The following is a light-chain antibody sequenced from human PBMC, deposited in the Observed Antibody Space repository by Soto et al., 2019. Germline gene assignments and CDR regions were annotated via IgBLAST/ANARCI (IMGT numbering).Light chain of an antibody. Sequence: QSALTQPASVSGSPGQSITISCTGTSSDVGSYNLVSWYQQHPGKAPKLMIYEGSKRPSGVSNRFSGSKSDNTASLTISGLRAEDEAHYHCCSYAGSRTFVFGGGTKVTVL. V-gene: IGLV2-23*01. J-gene: IGLJ3*02. CDR1: SSDVGSYNL. CDR2: EGS. CDR3: CSYAGSRTFV.